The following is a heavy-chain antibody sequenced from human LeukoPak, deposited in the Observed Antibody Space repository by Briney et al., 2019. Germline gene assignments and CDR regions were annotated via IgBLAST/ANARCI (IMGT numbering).Heavy chain of an antibody. J-gene: IGHJ4*02. V-gene: IGHV3-74*01. Sequence: PGGSLRLSCAASGFTFSNYWMHWVRQAPGKGLVWVSRINSDGGSTNYADSVKGRFTISRDNAKNTLYLQINSLRAEDTAVYYCARDGRFDYSSSSYLDYWGQGTLVTVSS. CDR1: GFTFSNYW. D-gene: IGHD6-6*01. CDR3: ARDGRFDYSSSSYLDY. CDR2: INSDGGST.